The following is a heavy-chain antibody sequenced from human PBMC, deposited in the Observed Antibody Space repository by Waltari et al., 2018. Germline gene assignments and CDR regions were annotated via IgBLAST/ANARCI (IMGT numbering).Heavy chain of an antibody. J-gene: IGHJ4*02. CDR1: GNTFCSCS. Sequence: LQMVPSGAEVQEAGGSLTVSCEASGNTFCSCSLHRVRQDPGQGLEWMGGMNSNIAITGYGHKFQCRVTMTGSTSISTAYMELTSLRSEDTPVVYCARDLRRISAAGWGGGYDYWGQGTLVTVSS. CDR3: ARDLRRISAAGWGGGYDY. D-gene: IGHD6-13*01. CDR2: MNSNIAIT. V-gene: IGHV1-8*01.